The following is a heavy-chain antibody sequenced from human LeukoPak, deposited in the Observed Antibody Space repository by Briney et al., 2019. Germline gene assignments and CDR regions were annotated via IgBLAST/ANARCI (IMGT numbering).Heavy chain of an antibody. CDR3: ARRKARDLILDY. J-gene: IGHJ4*02. CDR1: GYTLTELS. V-gene: IGHV1-24*01. Sequence: GASVKVSCKVSGYTLTELSMHWVRQAPGKGLEWMGGFDPKDGETIYAQEFQGRVTMTEDTSTDTAYMELSSLRSEDTAVYYCARRKARDLILDYWGQGTLVTVSS. D-gene: IGHD3/OR15-3a*01. CDR2: FDPKDGET.